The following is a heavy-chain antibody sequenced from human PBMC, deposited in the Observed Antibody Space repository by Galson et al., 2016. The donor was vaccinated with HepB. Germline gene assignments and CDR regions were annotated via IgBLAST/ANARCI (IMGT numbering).Heavy chain of an antibody. D-gene: IGHD5-12*01. Sequence: SLRLSCAASGFTFRNYAMSWVRQAPGRGLEWVSFISNGGSSIYYADSVKGRFTISRDNSRNTLYLEMNSLRAEDTAVYYCAKALRTAGTVLSSYISMDVWGQGTLVTVSS. CDR3: AKALRTAGTVLSSYISMDV. CDR1: GFTFRNYA. CDR2: ISNGGSSI. V-gene: IGHV3-23*03. J-gene: IGHJ4*02.